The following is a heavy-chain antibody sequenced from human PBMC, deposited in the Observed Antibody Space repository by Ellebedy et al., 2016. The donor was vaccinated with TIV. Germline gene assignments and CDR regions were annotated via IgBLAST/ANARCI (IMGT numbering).Heavy chain of an antibody. D-gene: IGHD1-14*01. CDR3: ASKDHGYWYFDL. Sequence: MPSETLSLTCTVSGDSISSSSFFWGWIRQPPGKGLEWIGSIYYSGSTYYNPSLKSRVTISVDTSKNQFSLKLSSVTAADTAVYYCASKDHGYWYFDLWGRGTLVTVSS. J-gene: IGHJ2*01. CDR2: IYYSGST. V-gene: IGHV4-39*07. CDR1: GDSISSSSFF.